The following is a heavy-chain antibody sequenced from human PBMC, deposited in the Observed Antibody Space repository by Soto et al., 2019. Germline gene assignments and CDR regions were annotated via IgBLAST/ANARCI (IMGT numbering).Heavy chain of an antibody. CDR2: ISSVGSNK. CDR3: ARDYGDCSCPTCNFDY. D-gene: IGHD2-15*01. V-gene: IGHV3-30*14. CDR1: GFTFSSYS. Sequence: GGSLRLSCAASGFTFSSYSMHWVRQAPGKGLEWVAVISSVGSNKYYADFVKGRFTIPSDNTKNTAFFQMHSLRHADTAVDYFARDYGDCSCPTCNFDYWGQGTLVTVSS. J-gene: IGHJ4*02.